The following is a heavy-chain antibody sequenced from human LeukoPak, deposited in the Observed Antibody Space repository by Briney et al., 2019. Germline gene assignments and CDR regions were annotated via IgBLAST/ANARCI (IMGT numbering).Heavy chain of an antibody. CDR1: GGSISSYY. CDR3: ARDRSSWPLY. Sequence: SETLSLTCTVSGGSISSYYWSWIRQPPGKGLEWIGYIYYSGSTNYNPSLKSRVTISVDTSKNQFSLKLSSVTAADTAVYYCARDRSSWPLYWGQGTLVTASS. D-gene: IGHD6-13*01. J-gene: IGHJ4*02. V-gene: IGHV4-59*01. CDR2: IYYSGST.